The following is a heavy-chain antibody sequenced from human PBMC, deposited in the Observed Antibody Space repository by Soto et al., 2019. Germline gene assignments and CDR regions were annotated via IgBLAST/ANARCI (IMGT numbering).Heavy chain of an antibody. V-gene: IGHV1-8*01. J-gene: IGHJ5*02. Sequence: ASVKVSCKASGYTFTSYYINWVLQATGQGLEWMGWMNPNSGNTGYAQKFQGRVTMTRNTSISTAYMELSSLRSEDTAVYYCARSSYSSGPLGFDPWGQGTLVTVSS. D-gene: IGHD6-19*01. CDR2: MNPNSGNT. CDR3: ARSSYSSGPLGFDP. CDR1: GYTFTSYY.